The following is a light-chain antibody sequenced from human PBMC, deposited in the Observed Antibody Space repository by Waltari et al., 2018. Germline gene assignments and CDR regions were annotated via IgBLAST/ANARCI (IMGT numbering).Light chain of an antibody. CDR2: GAS. CDR3: QQYGSSPWT. CDR1: QRVSGSF. Sequence: EIVLTQSPGTLSLSPGERATPSCRASQRVSGSFLAWYQQKPGQAPRLLLYGASTRATGIPGRFSGSGSGTDFTLTISRLEPEDFAVYHCQQYGSSPWTFGQGTEVEVK. V-gene: IGKV3-20*01. J-gene: IGKJ1*01.